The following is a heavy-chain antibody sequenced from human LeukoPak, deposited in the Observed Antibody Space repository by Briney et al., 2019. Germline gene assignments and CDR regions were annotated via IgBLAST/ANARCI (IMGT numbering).Heavy chain of an antibody. CDR3: ARDGAHKNHYYSYYYMDV. V-gene: IGHV4-34*01. J-gene: IGHJ6*03. CDR2: INHSGST. Sequence: SETLSLTCAVYGGSFSGYYWSWIRHPPGKGLECIGTINHSGSTYYNPSLKSRVTISLDTSKNQFSLKLSSVTAADTAVYYCARDGAHKNHYYSYYYMDVWGKGTTVTVSS. D-gene: IGHD3-16*01. CDR1: GGSFSGYY.